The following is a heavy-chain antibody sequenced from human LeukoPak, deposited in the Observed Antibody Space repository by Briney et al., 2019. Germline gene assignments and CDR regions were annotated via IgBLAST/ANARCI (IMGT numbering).Heavy chain of an antibody. CDR3: ARGDFGPGVVRGVIITSAFDY. J-gene: IGHJ4*02. CDR1: GLTFSNYG. D-gene: IGHD3-10*01. V-gene: IGHV3-7*01. Sequence: SGGSLRLSCVASGLTFSNYGMHWVRQAPGKGLEWVANIKQDGSEKYYVDSVKGRFTISRDNAKNSLYLQMNSLRAEDTAVYYCARGDFGPGVVRGVIITSAFDYWGQGTLVTVSS. CDR2: IKQDGSEK.